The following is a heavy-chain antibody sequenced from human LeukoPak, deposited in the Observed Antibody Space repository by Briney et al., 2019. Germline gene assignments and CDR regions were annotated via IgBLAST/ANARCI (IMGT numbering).Heavy chain of an antibody. V-gene: IGHV3-30*02. CDR1: GFTFSSYG. CDR2: IRYDGSNK. Sequence: GGSLRLSCAASGFTFSSYGMSWVRQAPGKGLEWVAFIRYDGSNKYYADSVKGRFTISRDNSKNTLYLQMNSLRAEDTAVYYCAKDFHGVTMVRGVISYFDYWGQGTLVTVSS. D-gene: IGHD3-10*01. CDR3: AKDFHGVTMVRGVISYFDY. J-gene: IGHJ4*02.